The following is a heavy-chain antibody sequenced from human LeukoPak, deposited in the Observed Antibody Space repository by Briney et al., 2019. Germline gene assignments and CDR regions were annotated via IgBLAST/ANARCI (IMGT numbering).Heavy chain of an antibody. D-gene: IGHD3-22*01. Sequence: SETLSLTCAVSGGSISSSNWWSWVRQPPGKGLEWIGEIYHSGSTNYNPSLKSRVTISVDKSKNQFSLKLSSVTAADTAVYFCARGPYSYDSSGAFDIWGQGTMVTVSS. CDR3: ARGPYSYDSSGAFDI. V-gene: IGHV4-4*02. J-gene: IGHJ3*02. CDR2: IYHSGST. CDR1: GGSISSSNW.